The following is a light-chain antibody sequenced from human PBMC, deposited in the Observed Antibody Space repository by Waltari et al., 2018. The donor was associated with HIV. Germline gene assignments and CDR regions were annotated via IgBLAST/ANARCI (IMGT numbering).Light chain of an antibody. J-gene: IGLJ2*01. V-gene: IGLV3-19*01. CDR2: GEY. CDR3: QSRDSSGKHVL. CDR1: SLGGSY. Sequence: SSELTQDPTVSVALGQTVRITCQGDSLGGSYASWYQQKPGQAPGLVIYGEYNRPSGIPDRFSGSSSGNTASLTISGARAEDEADYYCQSRDSSGKHVLFGGGTRLTVL.